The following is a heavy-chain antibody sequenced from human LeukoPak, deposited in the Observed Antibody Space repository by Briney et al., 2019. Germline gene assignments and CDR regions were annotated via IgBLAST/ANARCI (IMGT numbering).Heavy chain of an antibody. CDR3: ARGIIHRPGIPYFDY. CDR1: GGSISSYY. D-gene: IGHD6-13*01. CDR2: IYYSGST. J-gene: IGHJ4*02. V-gene: IGHV4-59*01. Sequence: PSETLSLTCTVSGGSISSYYWSRIRQPPGKGLEWIGYIYYSGSTNYNPSLKSRVTISVDTSKNQFSLKLSSVTAADTAVYYCARGIIHRPGIPYFDYWGQGTLVTVSS.